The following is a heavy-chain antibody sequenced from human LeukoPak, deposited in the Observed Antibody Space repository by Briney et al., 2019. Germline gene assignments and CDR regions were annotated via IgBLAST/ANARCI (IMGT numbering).Heavy chain of an antibody. Sequence: ASVKVSCKASGYTFTSYGISWVRQAPGQGLEWMGWISAYNGNTNYAQKLQGRVTMTTDTSTSTAYMELRSLRSDDTAVYYCARDDSLARYYDSSGYYTLDYWGQGTLVTVPS. CDR1: GYTFTSYG. V-gene: IGHV1-18*01. CDR2: ISAYNGNT. D-gene: IGHD3-22*01. J-gene: IGHJ4*02. CDR3: ARDDSLARYYDSSGYYTLDY.